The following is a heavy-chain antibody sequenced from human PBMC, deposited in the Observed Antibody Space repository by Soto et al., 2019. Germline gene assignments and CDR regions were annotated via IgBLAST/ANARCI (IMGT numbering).Heavy chain of an antibody. V-gene: IGHV3-48*04. D-gene: IGHD3-10*01. J-gene: IGHJ6*03. CDR1: GFTFSSYS. CDR3: ARTRWFGEPPLPGYMDV. Sequence: GGSLRLSCAASGFTFSSYSMNWVRQAPGKGLEWVSYISSSSSTIYYADSVKGRFTISRDNAKNSLYLQMNSLRAEDTAVYYCARTRWFGEPPLPGYMDVWGKGTTVTVSS. CDR2: ISSSSSTI.